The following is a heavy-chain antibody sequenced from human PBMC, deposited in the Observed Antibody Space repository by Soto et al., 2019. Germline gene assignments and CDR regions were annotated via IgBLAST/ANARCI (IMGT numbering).Heavy chain of an antibody. CDR1: GFTVSSNY. J-gene: IGHJ6*03. D-gene: IGHD2-8*01. V-gene: IGHV3-66*01. Sequence: GGSLRLSCAASGFTVSSNYMSWVRQAPGKGLEWVSVIYSGGSTYYADSVKGRFTISRDNSKNTLYLQMNSLRAEDTAVYYCARVSMAPEDYYYYMDVWGKGTTVTVSS. CDR2: IYSGGST. CDR3: ARVSMAPEDYYYYMDV.